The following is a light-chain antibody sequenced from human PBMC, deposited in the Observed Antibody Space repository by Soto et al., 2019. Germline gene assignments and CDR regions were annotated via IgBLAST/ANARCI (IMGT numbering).Light chain of an antibody. V-gene: IGLV8-61*01. CDR2: STN. CDR3: VLYMGSGIWV. Sequence: QAVVTQEPSFSVSPGGTVTLTCGLSSGSVSTSYYPSWYQQTPGQAPCTLIYSTNTRSSGVPDRFSGSILGNKAALTITGAQADDESDYYCVLYMGSGIWVFGGGTKVTVL. CDR1: SGSVSTSYY. J-gene: IGLJ3*02.